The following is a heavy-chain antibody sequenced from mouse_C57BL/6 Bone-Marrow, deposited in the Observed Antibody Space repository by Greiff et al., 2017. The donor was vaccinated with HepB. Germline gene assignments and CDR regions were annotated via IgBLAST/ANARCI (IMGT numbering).Heavy chain of an antibody. V-gene: IGHV1-26*01. D-gene: IGHD3-2*02. J-gene: IGHJ3*01. CDR1: GYTFTDYY. CDR3: ASQLRLQFAY. CDR2: INTNNGCT. Sequence: EVQLQQSGPELVKPGASVKISCKASGYTFTDYYMNWVKQSHGKSLEWIGDINTNNGCTSYNQKFKGKATLTVDKSSSTAYMELRSLTSEDSAVYYCASQLRLQFAYWGQGTLVTVSA.